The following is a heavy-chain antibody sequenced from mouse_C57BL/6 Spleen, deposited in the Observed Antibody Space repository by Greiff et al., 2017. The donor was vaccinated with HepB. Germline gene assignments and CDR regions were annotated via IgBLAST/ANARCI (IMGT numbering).Heavy chain of an antibody. J-gene: IGHJ1*03. CDR2: IDPSDSYT. Sequence: QVQLQQPGAELVMPGASVKLSCKASGYTFTSYWMHWVKQRPGQGLEWIGEIDPSDSYTNYNQKFKGKSTLTVDKSSSTAYMQLSSLTSEDSAVYYCARRRSWGYFDVWGTGTTVTVSS. CDR3: ARRRSWGYFDV. D-gene: IGHD3-1*01. CDR1: GYTFTSYW. V-gene: IGHV1-69*01.